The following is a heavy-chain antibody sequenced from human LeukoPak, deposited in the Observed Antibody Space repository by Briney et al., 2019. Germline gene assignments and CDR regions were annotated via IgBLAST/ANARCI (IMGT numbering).Heavy chain of an antibody. CDR3: ARGRGYAVDD. CDR2: IHTSGST. V-gene: IGHV4-4*07. CDR1: GGSISSYY. Sequence: SETLSLTCTVSGGSISSYYWSWIRRPAGKGLEWIGRIHTSGSTNYNPSLKSRVTMSIDTSKNQFSLKLTSVTAADTGVYYCARGRGYAVDDWGQGTMVTVYS. D-gene: IGHD1-26*01. J-gene: IGHJ3*01.